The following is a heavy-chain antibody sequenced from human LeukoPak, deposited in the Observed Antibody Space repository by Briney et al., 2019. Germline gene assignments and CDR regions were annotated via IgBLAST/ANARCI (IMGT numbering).Heavy chain of an antibody. J-gene: IGHJ4*02. CDR2: ISSSSSTI. CDR1: EFTVSNNY. D-gene: IGHD3-22*01. Sequence: GGSLRLSCAASEFTVSNNYMSWVRQAPGKGLEWVSYISSSSSTIYYADSVKGRFTISRDNAKNSLYLQMNSLRDEDTAVYYCARARYFYDSSGYFADYWGQGTLVTVSS. CDR3: ARARYFYDSSGYFADY. V-gene: IGHV3-48*02.